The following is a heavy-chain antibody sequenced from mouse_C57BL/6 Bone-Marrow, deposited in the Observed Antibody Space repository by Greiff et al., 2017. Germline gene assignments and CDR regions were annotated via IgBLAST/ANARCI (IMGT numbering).Heavy chain of an antibody. J-gene: IGHJ4*01. CDR1: GYTFTNYW. CDR2: MHPNGGSP. CDR3: ARSYDYDDYSMDV. V-gene: IGHV1-64*01. D-gene: IGHD2-4*01. Sequence: QVQLQQPGAELVKPGASVKLSCKASGYTFTNYWMHWVKQRPGQGLEWIGMMHPNGGSPDYNEKFKSGATLSVDKSSRTAYMELSSLTSEDSAVYYCARSYDYDDYSMDVWGQGTSVTVSS.